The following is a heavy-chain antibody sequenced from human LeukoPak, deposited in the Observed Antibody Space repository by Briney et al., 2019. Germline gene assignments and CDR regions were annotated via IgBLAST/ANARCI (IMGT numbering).Heavy chain of an antibody. CDR2: IYYSGST. CDR3: AREVLGGDYALFDY. V-gene: IGHV4-30-4*01. J-gene: IGHJ4*02. CDR1: GGSISSGDYY. Sequence: PSQTLSLTCTVSGGSISSGDYYWSWIRQPPGKGLEWIGYIYYSGSTYYNPSLKSRVTISVDTSKNQFSLKLSSVTAADTAVYYCAREVLGGDYALFDYWGQGTLVNVSS. D-gene: IGHD4-17*01.